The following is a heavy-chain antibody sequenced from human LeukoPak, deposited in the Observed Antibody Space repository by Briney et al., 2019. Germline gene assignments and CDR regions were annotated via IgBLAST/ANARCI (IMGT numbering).Heavy chain of an antibody. J-gene: IGHJ4*02. CDR2: INPNSGGT. CDR3: AARSPSGSYSRGYYFDY. V-gene: IGHV1-2*02. CDR1: GYTFTGYY. Sequence: ASVKVSCKASGYTFTGYYMHWVRQAPGQGLEWMGWINPNSGGTNYAQKFQERVTITRDMSTSTAYMELSSLRSEDTAVYYCAARSPSGSYSRGYYFDYWGQGTLVTVSS. D-gene: IGHD1-26*01.